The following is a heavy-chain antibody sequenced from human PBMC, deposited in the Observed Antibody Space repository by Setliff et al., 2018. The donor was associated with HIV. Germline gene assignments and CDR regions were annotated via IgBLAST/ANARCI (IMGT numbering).Heavy chain of an antibody. V-gene: IGHV4-61*01. D-gene: IGHD6-25*01. CDR3: ARMSVSAAVYFDS. J-gene: IGHJ4*02. Sequence: PSETLSLTCTVSGDSVSSASYYWSWIRQPPGKGLEWIGYTFNTGSTYYKSSLASRLTMSIDTSRNQFSLKLRSVTAADTAVFYCARMSVSAAVYFDSWGQGTLVTVSS. CDR1: GDSVSSASYY. CDR2: TFNTGST.